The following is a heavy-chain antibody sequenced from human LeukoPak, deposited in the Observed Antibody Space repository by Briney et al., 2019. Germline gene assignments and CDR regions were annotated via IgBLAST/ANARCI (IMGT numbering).Heavy chain of an antibody. V-gene: IGHV3-23*01. CDR3: AKVLGSSSWFHAYNWFDP. Sequence: PGGSLRLSCAASGFTFSSYAISWVRQAPGKGLEWVSAISGSGGSTYYADSVKGRFTISRDNSKNTLYLQMNSRRAEDTAVYYCAKVLGSSSWFHAYNWFDPWGQGTLVTVSS. CDR1: GFTFSSYA. CDR2: ISGSGGST. D-gene: IGHD6-13*01. J-gene: IGHJ5*02.